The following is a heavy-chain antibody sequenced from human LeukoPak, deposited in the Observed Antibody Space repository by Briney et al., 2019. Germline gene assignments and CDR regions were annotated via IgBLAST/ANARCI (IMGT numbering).Heavy chain of an antibody. D-gene: IGHD6-19*01. V-gene: IGHV3-74*01. J-gene: IGHJ4*02. Sequence: GGSLRLSCTASGFIFSSYWMHWVRQAPGKGLVWVSGVKSDGRTTNYADSAKGRFTISRDNAKNTLYLQMNSLRVEDTALYYCARDKGSGWSEDVDYWGQGTLVTVSS. CDR2: VKSDGRTT. CDR1: GFIFSSYW. CDR3: ARDKGSGWSEDVDY.